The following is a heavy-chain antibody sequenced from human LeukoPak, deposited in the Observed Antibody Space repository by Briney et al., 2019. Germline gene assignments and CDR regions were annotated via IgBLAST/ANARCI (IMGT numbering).Heavy chain of an antibody. CDR2: ISGSGGST. V-gene: IGHV3-23*01. D-gene: IGHD2-21*02. J-gene: IGHJ4*02. CDR1: GFTFSSYA. Sequence: PGGSLRLSCAASGFTFSSYAMSWVRQAPGKGLEWVSAISGSGGSTYYADSVKGRFTISRDNSKNTLYLQMNSLRTEDTAVYYCAKGPIVVVTAKVSFWGQGTLVTVSS. CDR3: AKGPIVVVTAKVSF.